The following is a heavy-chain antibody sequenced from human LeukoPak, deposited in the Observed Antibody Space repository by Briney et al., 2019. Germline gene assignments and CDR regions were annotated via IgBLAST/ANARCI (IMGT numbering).Heavy chain of an antibody. V-gene: IGHV1-8*01. CDR3: AGGGASNDY. Sequence: ASVKVSCKASGYTFTSYDINWVRQATGQGLEWMGWMDPNSGNTGYAQKFQGRVTITADKSTSTAYMELSSLRSEDTAVYYCAGGGASNDYWGQGTLVTVSS. CDR2: MDPNSGNT. CDR1: GYTFTSYD. J-gene: IGHJ4*02.